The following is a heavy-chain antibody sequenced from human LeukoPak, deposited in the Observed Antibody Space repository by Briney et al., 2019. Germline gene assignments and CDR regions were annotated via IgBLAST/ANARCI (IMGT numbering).Heavy chain of an antibody. Sequence: SEAESLTCAGCGGSISRYWWRWIRQPQGKGLEWIGYIYYSGSTNYNPSLKSGDTISVETCKNKFSLKLRAVNAADTGGYYCARGNQQWLVHFYYFDYWGHGPLVTVSS. CDR1: GGSISRYW. D-gene: IGHD6-19*01. V-gene: IGHV4-59*01. J-gene: IGHJ4*01. CDR3: ARGNQQWLVHFYYFDY. CDR2: IYYSGST.